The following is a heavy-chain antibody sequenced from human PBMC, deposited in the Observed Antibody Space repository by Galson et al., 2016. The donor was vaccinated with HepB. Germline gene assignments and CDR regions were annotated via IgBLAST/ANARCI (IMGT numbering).Heavy chain of an antibody. Sequence: SLRLSCAASGFTFSSYGMHWVRQAPGKGLEWVAVISYDGSNKYYADSVKGRFTISRDNSNNTLYLQMNSLRVEDTAVYYCARGPGRLGDFAGYYYYYYMDVWGRGTTVTVSS. CDR1: GFTFSSYG. CDR3: ARGPGRLGDFAGYYYYYYMDV. J-gene: IGHJ6*03. CDR2: ISYDGSNK. V-gene: IGHV3-30*03. D-gene: IGHD3-10*01.